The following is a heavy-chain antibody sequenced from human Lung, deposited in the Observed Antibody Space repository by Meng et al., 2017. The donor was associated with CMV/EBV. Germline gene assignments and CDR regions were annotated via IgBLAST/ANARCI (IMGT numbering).Heavy chain of an antibody. V-gene: IGHV6-1*02. Sequence: QVQLQQPGPGLGKPSPTLSLTCAISGDIVSSNSAAWHWIRQSPSRGLEWLGRTYYRSKWYHEYAVSVKSRITISPDTPKNQFSLQLNSMTPEDTAVYYCARGINGGCGDWGQGTLVTVSS. CDR2: TYYRSKWYH. CDR1: GDIVSSNSAA. J-gene: IGHJ4*02. D-gene: IGHD4-23*01. CDR3: ARGINGGCGD.